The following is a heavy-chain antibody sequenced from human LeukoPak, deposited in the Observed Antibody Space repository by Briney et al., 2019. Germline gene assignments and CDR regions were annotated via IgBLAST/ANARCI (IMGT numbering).Heavy chain of an antibody. CDR1: GFTFSSYA. CDR3: AGVSYKRGYYYGMDV. J-gene: IGHJ6*04. CDR2: IYSGGST. Sequence: GGSLRLSCAASGFTFSSYAMSWVRQAPGKGLEWVSVIYSGGSTYYADSVKGRFTISRDNSKNTLYLQMNSLRAEDTAVYYCAGVSYKRGYYYGMDVWGKGTTVTVSS. V-gene: IGHV3-66*01. D-gene: IGHD1-14*01.